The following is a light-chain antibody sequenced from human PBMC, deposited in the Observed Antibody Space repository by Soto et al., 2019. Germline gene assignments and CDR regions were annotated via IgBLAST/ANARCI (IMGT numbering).Light chain of an antibody. CDR2: GAS. CDR1: QSVNLN. V-gene: IGKV3-15*01. J-gene: IGKJ3*01. CDR3: HQYNAWPRGT. Sequence: EIMMTQSPGTLSVSPGEGATLSCTASQSVNLNLAWYQQKPGQPPRLLLYGASTRATGIPVRFRGSGSGTEFTLSFSSRQSEDSAVYDGHQYNAWPRGTCGPGTKLEIK.